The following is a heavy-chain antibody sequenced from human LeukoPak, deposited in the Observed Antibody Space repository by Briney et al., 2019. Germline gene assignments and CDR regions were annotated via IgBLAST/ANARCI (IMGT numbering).Heavy chain of an antibody. Sequence: GASVKVSCKASGYIFSRYGFSWVRQAPGQGLEWMGGIIPIFGTANYAQKFQGRVTITADESTSTAYMELSSLRSEGTAVYYCARVLYYYDSSGPYESYWGQGTLVTVSS. CDR2: IIPIFGTA. CDR3: ARVLYYYDSSGPYESY. V-gene: IGHV1-69*13. CDR1: GYIFSRYG. J-gene: IGHJ4*02. D-gene: IGHD3-22*01.